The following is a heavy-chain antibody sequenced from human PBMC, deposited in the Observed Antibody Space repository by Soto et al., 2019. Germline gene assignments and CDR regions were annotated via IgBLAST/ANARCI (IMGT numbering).Heavy chain of an antibody. CDR2: IRSKVYGETT. CDR1: GFTFPDYA. V-gene: IGHV3-49*03. J-gene: IGHJ6*02. D-gene: IGHD2-2*01. CDR3: TTAAVTSRYYFYTLDV. Sequence: SCAASGFTFPDYALTWFRLPPGRGLEWVGFIRSKVYGETTEYAASVKGRFTFSRDDSGSIAYLQMTSLKAEDTAVYYCTTAAVTSRYYFYTLDVWGQGTTVTVSS.